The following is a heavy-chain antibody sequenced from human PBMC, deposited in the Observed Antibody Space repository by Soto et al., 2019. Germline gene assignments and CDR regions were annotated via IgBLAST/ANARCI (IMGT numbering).Heavy chain of an antibody. V-gene: IGHV3-74*01. CDR3: ARECYDFWSGSYTGFDY. J-gene: IGHJ4*02. CDR1: GFTFSSYW. Sequence: GGSLRLSCAASGFTFSSYWMHWVRQAPGKGLVWVSRINSDGSSTSYADSVKGRFTISRDNAKNTLYLQMNSLRAEDTAVYYCARECYDFWSGSYTGFDYWGQGTLVTVSS. D-gene: IGHD3-3*01. CDR2: INSDGSST.